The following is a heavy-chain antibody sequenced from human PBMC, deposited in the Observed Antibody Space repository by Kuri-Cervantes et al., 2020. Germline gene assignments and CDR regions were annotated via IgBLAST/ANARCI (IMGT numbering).Heavy chain of an antibody. CDR1: GFTFGDYA. V-gene: IGHV3-49*03. Sequence: GESLKISCIGSGFTFGDYAVSWTRQAPGKGLEWAGFIRGHAFGGTTEYAASVKGRFTISRDDSKNIAYLQMNSLKTEDTAVYYCTNHLGGNWGYYYFYMDVWGKGTTVTVSS. D-gene: IGHD4-23*01. J-gene: IGHJ6*03. CDR2: IRGHAFGGTT. CDR3: TNHLGGNWGYYYFYMDV.